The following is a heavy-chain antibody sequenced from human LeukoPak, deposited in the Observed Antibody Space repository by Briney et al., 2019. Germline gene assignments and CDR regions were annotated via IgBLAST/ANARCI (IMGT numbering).Heavy chain of an antibody. CDR3: ARSELGYNYYYMDV. D-gene: IGHD3-10*01. J-gene: IGHJ6*03. V-gene: IGHV3-21*01. Sequence: GGSLRLSCAASGFTFSRYSMNWVRQAPGKGLEWVSSISGSSSYIYYADSVKGRFTISRDNAKKSLYLQMNSLRVEDTAVYYCARSELGYNYYYMDVWGKGTTVTISS. CDR1: GFTFSRYS. CDR2: ISGSSSYI.